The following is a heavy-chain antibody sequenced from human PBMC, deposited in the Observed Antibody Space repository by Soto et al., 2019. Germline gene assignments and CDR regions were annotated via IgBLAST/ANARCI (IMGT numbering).Heavy chain of an antibody. CDR3: ARISGAGDAYCSSSTCPTGISVDY. CDR2: IWYDGSNK. V-gene: IGHV3-33*01. D-gene: IGHD2-2*01. J-gene: IGHJ4*02. CDR1: GFTFSTHG. Sequence: QVQLVESGGGVVQPGRSLRLSCAASGFTFSTHGMHWVRQAPGKGLEWVAVIWYDGSNKYYADSVKGRFTTSRDNSKNTLYLQMNTLRAEATAVYYCARISGAGDAYCSSSTCPTGISVDYWGQGTLVTVSS.